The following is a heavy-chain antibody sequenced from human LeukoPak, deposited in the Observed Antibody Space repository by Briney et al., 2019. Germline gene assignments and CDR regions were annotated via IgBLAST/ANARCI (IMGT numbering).Heavy chain of an antibody. V-gene: IGHV3-20*04. CDR1: GFTFDDYG. J-gene: IGHJ5*02. Sequence: PGGSLRLSCAASGFTFDDYGMSWVRQAPGKGLEWVSGINWNGGSTGYADSVKGRFTISRDNAKYSLYLQMNSLRAEDTALYYCATARAAYSSSWRFAWFDPWGQGTLVTVSS. D-gene: IGHD6-13*01. CDR2: INWNGGST. CDR3: ATARAAYSSSWRFAWFDP.